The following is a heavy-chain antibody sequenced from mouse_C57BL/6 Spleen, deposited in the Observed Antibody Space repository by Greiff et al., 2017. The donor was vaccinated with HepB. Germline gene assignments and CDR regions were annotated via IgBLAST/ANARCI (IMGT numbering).Heavy chain of an antibody. CDR3: ASSIYYGRFAY. V-gene: IGHV3-6*01. J-gene: IGHJ3*01. CDR2: ISYDGSN. CDR1: GYSITSGYY. D-gene: IGHD2-1*01. Sequence: ESGPGLVKPSQSLSLTCSVTGYSITSGYYWNWIRQFPGNKLEWMGYISYDGSNNYNPSLKNRISITRDTSKNQFFLKLNSVTTEDTATYYCASSIYYGRFAYWGQGTLVTVSA.